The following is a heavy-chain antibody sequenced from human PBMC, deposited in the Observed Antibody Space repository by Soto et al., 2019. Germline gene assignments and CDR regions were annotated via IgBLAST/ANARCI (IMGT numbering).Heavy chain of an antibody. CDR2: IYPSGGST. D-gene: IGHD3-10*01. J-gene: IGHJ4*02. Sequence: QVQLVQSGAEVKKPGASVKVSCKASGYTFINYYMHWVRQAPGQGLEWMGIIYPSGGSTRFAQKFQGRVTMTRDTSTSTVYMELNSLRSEDTAMYYCARDLSGPQDYWGQGTLVTVSS. CDR1: GYTFINYY. V-gene: IGHV1-46*01. CDR3: ARDLSGPQDY.